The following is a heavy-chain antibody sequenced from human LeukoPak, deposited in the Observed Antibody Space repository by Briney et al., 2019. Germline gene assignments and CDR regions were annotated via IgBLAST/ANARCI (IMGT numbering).Heavy chain of an antibody. D-gene: IGHD3-22*01. J-gene: IGHJ4*02. Sequence: ASVKVSCKASGYTFTSYGISWVRQAPGQGLEWMGWISAYNGNTNYAQKLQGRVTMTTDTSTSTAYMELRSLRSDDTAVYYCVHHYDSSGYFDYGGQGPLVTVSS. CDR3: VHHYDSSGYFDY. CDR1: GYTFTSYG. V-gene: IGHV1-18*01. CDR2: ISAYNGNT.